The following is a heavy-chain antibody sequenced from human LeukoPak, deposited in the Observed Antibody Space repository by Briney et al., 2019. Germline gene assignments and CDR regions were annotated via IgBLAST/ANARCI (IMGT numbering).Heavy chain of an antibody. J-gene: IGHJ2*01. CDR1: GGSFTASY. V-gene: IGHV4-34*01. CDR2: IHHAGDT. CDR3: ARVTGGGNVAYWYFDL. Sequence: SETLSLTCGVDGGSFTASYWSWIRQSPGKGLEWIGEIHHAGDTNYNPSLKSRVTISLDIYKAQFSLNLKSVTAADTAVYYCARVTGGGNVAYWYFDLWGRGTLATVSS. D-gene: IGHD4-23*01.